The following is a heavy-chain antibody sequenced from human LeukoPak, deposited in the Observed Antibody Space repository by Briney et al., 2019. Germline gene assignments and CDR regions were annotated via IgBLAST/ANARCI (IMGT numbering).Heavy chain of an antibody. CDR1: GYTFTSYA. V-gene: IGHV1-3*01. CDR2: INAGNGNT. CDR3: ARDKWDLGDDAFDI. D-gene: IGHD1-26*01. J-gene: IGHJ3*02. Sequence: GASVKVSCKASGYTFTSYAMHWVRQAPGQRLEWMGWINAGNGNTKYSQKFQGRVTITRDTSASTAYMELSSLRSEDTAVYYCARDKWDLGDDAFDIWGQGTMVTVSS.